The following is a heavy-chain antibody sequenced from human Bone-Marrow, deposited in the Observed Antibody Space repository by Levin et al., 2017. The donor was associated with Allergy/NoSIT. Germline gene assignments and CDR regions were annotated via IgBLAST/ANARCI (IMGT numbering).Heavy chain of an antibody. CDR3: AKALTGVGIPRCPDS. CDR2: ISPDGGYT. V-gene: IGHV3-30*18. D-gene: IGHD3-9*01. J-gene: IGHJ4*02. CDR1: GFSFGTYG. Sequence: GGSLRLSCAVSGFSFGTYGIHWVRQAPGKGLEWVATISPDGGYTYYVESVKGRFTVSRDDSKNTLYLQMNSLRPEDTAYYYCAKALTGVGIPRCPDSWGQGTLVTVSS.